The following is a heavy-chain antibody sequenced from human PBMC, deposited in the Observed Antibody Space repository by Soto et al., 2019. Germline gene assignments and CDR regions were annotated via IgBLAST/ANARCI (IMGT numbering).Heavy chain of an antibody. Sequence: QLQLVESGGGVVQPGRSLRLSCAASGFNFGGYGMHWVRQAPGKGLEWVAITRHDGSNTYYADSVRGRFTISRDNSKNTLYLQMNSLTVRDTAVYYCVRDGVGATTYFGYFDYWGQGTLITVSS. CDR3: VRDGVGATTYFGYFDY. CDR2: TRHDGSNT. CDR1: GFNFGGYG. D-gene: IGHD1-26*01. V-gene: IGHV3-33*01. J-gene: IGHJ4*02.